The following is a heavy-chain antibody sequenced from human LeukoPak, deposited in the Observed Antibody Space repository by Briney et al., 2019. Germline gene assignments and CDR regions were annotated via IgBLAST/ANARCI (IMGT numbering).Heavy chain of an antibody. Sequence: GGSLRLSCTASGFNFKEHGMHWVRQAPGKGLEWVAFLRHDGSNIHYADSVKGRFTISRDNVDNVVYLQMNSLGAEDTAVYYCARVAVSGPTGWFDSWGQGTLVIVSS. CDR1: GFNFKEHG. CDR3: ARVAVSGPTGWFDS. J-gene: IGHJ5*01. D-gene: IGHD2-8*02. CDR2: LRHDGSNI. V-gene: IGHV3-30*02.